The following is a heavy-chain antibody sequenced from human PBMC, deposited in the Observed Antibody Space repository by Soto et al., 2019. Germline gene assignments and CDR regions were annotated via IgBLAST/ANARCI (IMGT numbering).Heavy chain of an antibody. D-gene: IGHD1-1*01. V-gene: IGHV3-13*01. J-gene: IGHJ6*03. Sequence: GGSLRLSCAASGFTFSSYDMHWVHQATGKGLEWVSAIGTAGDTYYPGSVKGRFTISRENAKNSLYLQMNSLRAGDTAVYYCARGHRTTSYYYYYMDVWGKGTTVTVSS. CDR1: GFTFSSYD. CDR2: IGTAGDT. CDR3: ARGHRTTSYYYYYMDV.